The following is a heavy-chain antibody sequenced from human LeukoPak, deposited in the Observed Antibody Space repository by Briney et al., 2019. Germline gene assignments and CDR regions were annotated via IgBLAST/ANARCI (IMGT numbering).Heavy chain of an antibody. CDR2: IIPMLGTA. D-gene: IGHD2-2*01. J-gene: IGHJ5*02. V-gene: IGHV1-69*13. Sequence: GASVKVSCKASGYTFNTYGITWVRQAPGQGLEWMGGIIPMLGTANYAQKFQGRVTITADESTSKAYMELSSLRSEDTAVYYCARDARRRYCSSTSCYWGWFDPWGQGTLVTVSS. CDR1: GYTFNTYG. CDR3: ARDARRRYCSSTSCYWGWFDP.